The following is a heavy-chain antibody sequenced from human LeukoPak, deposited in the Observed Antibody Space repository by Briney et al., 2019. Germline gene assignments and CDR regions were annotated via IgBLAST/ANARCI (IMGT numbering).Heavy chain of an antibody. CDR3: ARLRPLEGDYYYNVMDV. D-gene: IGHD2-21*01. Sequence: SSETLSLTCSVSGGSISSYHWSWIRQPPGKGLEWIGYIYYSGSPNYNPSLKSRVTISVDTSKNQFSLNLNSVTAADTAVYYCARLRPLEGDYYYNVMDVWGQGTTVTVS. CDR1: GGSISSYH. J-gene: IGHJ6*02. CDR2: IYYSGSP. V-gene: IGHV4-59*01.